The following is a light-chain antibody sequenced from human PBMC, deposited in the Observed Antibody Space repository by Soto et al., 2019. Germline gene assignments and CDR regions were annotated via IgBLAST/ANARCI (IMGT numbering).Light chain of an antibody. Sequence: PGQTATICCSASQSVSGDYLAWYQQKSGQAPRLLIYDASNRATGIPARFSGSGYGTDVNLTISSLETEDSAVYYCQQYDNSPITFGQGTRLEIK. V-gene: IGKV3-20*01. J-gene: IGKJ5*01. CDR3: QQYDNSPIT. CDR2: DAS. CDR1: QSVSGDY.